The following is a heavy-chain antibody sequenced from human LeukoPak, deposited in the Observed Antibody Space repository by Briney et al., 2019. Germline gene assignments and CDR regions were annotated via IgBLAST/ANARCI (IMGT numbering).Heavy chain of an antibody. V-gene: IGHV1-69*04. CDR2: IIPILGIA. J-gene: IGHJ4*02. CDR1: GYTFTSYG. D-gene: IGHD6-19*01. Sequence: SVKVSCKASGYTFTSYGISWVRQAPGQGLEWMGRIIPILGIANYAQKFQGRVTIIADKSTSTAYMELSSLRPEDTAVYYCARDWYSSGWYILDYWGQGTLVTVSS. CDR3: ARDWYSSGWYILDY.